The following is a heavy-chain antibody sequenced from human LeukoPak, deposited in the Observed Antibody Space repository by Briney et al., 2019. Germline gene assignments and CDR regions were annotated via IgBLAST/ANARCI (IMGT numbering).Heavy chain of an antibody. J-gene: IGHJ3*02. V-gene: IGHV1-2*02. D-gene: IGHD4-23*01. CDR3: ARALVVTGAFDI. Sequence: EASVKVSCKASGYTFTGYYMHWVRQAPGQGLEWMGWINPNSGGTNYAQKFQGRVTMTRDTSISTAYMELSRLRSDDTAVYYCARALVVTGAFDIWGQGTMVTVSS. CDR2: INPNSGGT. CDR1: GYTFTGYY.